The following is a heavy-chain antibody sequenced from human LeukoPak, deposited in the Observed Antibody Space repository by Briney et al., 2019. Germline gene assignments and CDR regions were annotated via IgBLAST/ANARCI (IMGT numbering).Heavy chain of an antibody. J-gene: IGHJ4*02. CDR1: GFTFSSYG. CDR2: ISGSGGST. D-gene: IGHD1-26*01. Sequence: GGSLRLSCAASGFTFSSYGMSWVRQAPGKGLEWVSAISGSGGSTYYADSVKGRFTISRDNAKNSLYLQMNSLRAEDTAVYYCASDIGLLDYWGQGTLVTVSS. CDR3: ASDIGLLDY. V-gene: IGHV3-23*01.